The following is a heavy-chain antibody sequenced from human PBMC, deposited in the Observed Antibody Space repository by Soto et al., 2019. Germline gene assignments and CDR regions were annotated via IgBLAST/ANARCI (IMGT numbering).Heavy chain of an antibody. V-gene: IGHV4-59*08. D-gene: IGHD3-22*01. J-gene: IGHJ4*02. CDR3: ARQGTMTYIFDY. Sequence: QVQLQESGPGLVKPSETLSLTCTVSGGSISSYYWSWIRQPPGKGLEWIGYIYYSGSTNYNPSLKSRVTISVDTSKNQFSLKLSSVTAADTAVYYCARQGTMTYIFDYWGQGTLVTVSS. CDR2: IYYSGST. CDR1: GGSISSYY.